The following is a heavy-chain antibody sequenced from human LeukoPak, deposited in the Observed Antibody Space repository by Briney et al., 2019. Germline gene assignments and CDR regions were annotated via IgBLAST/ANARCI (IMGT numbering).Heavy chain of an antibody. J-gene: IGHJ4*02. Sequence: SETLSLTCTVSRGSISNYYWTWIRQPPGKGLEWIGYVYYTGSTNYNPSLKSRVTISLDTSKNQFSLKLSSMTAADTAVYYCARRVATYPLYYFDYWGQGTLVTVSS. V-gene: IGHV4-59*08. CDR2: VYYTGST. CDR3: ARRVATYPLYYFDY. CDR1: RGSISNYY. D-gene: IGHD5-12*01.